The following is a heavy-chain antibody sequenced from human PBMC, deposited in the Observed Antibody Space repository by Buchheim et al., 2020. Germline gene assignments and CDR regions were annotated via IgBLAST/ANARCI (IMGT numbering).Heavy chain of an antibody. D-gene: IGHD3-9*01. CDR3: ARAIDYTSYSNWYDI. CDR1: GFTLRSYW. CDR2: INSDGSST. Sequence: EVQLVESGGGLVQPGGSLRLSCAASGFTLRSYWMHWVRQAPGKGLVWVSRINSDGSSTTYADSVKGRFTISRDNAKNTLFLQMNSLGAEDTAVYYCARAIDYTSYSNWYDIWGQGTL. V-gene: IGHV3-74*01. J-gene: IGHJ4*02.